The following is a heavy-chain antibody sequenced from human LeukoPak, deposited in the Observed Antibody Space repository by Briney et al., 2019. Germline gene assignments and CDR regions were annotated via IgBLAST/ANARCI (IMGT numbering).Heavy chain of an antibody. J-gene: IGHJ4*02. CDR2: IYPGDSDT. Sequence: SLKISCKGSGYSFTSYWIGWVRQVPGKGLEWMGIIYPGDSDTRDSPSFQGQVTISADKSISTAYLQWSSLKASDTAMYYCARRGSYDSSGYYQEYYFDYWGQGTLVTVSS. CDR1: GYSFTSYW. D-gene: IGHD3-22*01. V-gene: IGHV5-51*01. CDR3: ARRGSYDSSGYYQEYYFDY.